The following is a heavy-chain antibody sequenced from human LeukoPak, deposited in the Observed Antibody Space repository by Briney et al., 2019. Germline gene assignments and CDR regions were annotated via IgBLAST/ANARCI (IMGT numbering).Heavy chain of an antibody. V-gene: IGHV3-30-3*01. J-gene: IGHJ6*02. CDR3: ARDLKEPHYYYYYGMDV. CDR2: ISYDGSNK. Sequence: GRSLRLSCATSGFTFSSYAMHWVRQAPGKGLGWVAVISYDGSNKYYADSVKGRFTISRDNSKNTLYLQMNSLRAEDTAVYYCARDLKEPHYYYYYGMDVWGQGTTVTVSS. D-gene: IGHD1-26*01. CDR1: GFTFSSYA.